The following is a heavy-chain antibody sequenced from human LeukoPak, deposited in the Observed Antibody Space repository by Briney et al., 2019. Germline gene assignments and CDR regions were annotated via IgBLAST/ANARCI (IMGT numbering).Heavy chain of an antibody. V-gene: IGHV4-59*01. CDR1: GGSISGYY. CDR2: IFYSGST. Sequence: SETLSLTCTVSGGSISGYYWGWIRQPPGKGLEWIGYIFYSGSTTHNPSLKSRVTMSIDTPKNQFSLKLSSVTAADTAMYYCARAGGSYSFDYWGQGSRVTVSS. J-gene: IGHJ4*02. D-gene: IGHD1-26*01. CDR3: ARAGGSYSFDY.